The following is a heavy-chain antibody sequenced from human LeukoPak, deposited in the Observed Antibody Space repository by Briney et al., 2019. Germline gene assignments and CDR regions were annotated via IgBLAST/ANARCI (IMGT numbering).Heavy chain of an antibody. J-gene: IGHJ4*02. Sequence: SETLSLTCTVSGGSISSYYWSWIRQPPGKGLEWIGYIYHSGSTNYNPSLKSRVTISVDTSKNQFSLKLSSVTAADTAVYYCARAHSSGYYVDWGQGTLATVSS. V-gene: IGHV4-59*01. D-gene: IGHD3-22*01. CDR2: IYHSGST. CDR3: ARAHSSGYYVD. CDR1: GGSISSYY.